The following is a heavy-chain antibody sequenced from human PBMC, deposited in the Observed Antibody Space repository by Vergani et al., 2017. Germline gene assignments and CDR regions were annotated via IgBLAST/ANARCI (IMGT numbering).Heavy chain of an antibody. CDR1: GFTFSSYA. Sequence: EVQLLESGGGLVQPGGSLRLSCAASGFTFSSYAMSWVRQAPGKGLEWVSAISGSGGSTYYADSVKGRFTISRDNSKNSLYLQMNSLRDEDTAVYYCARDTSYSSSWTYWGQGTLVTVSS. CDR3: ARDTSYSSSWTY. V-gene: IGHV3-23*01. D-gene: IGHD6-13*01. J-gene: IGHJ4*02. CDR2: ISGSGGST.